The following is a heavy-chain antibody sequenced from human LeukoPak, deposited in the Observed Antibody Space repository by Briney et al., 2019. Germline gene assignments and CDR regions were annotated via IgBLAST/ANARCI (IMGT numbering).Heavy chain of an antibody. J-gene: IGHJ4*02. D-gene: IGHD1-26*01. V-gene: IGHV3-23*01. Sequence: GGSLRLSCAASGFSFSSYAMSWVRQAPGKGLEWVSSISNSGGTTYYADSVKGRFTISRDNSKNTLYLQMNSLRAEDTAVYYCAKDVGGSYDAFDYWGQGTLVTVSS. CDR2: ISNSGGTT. CDR3: AKDVGGSYDAFDY. CDR1: GFSFSSYA.